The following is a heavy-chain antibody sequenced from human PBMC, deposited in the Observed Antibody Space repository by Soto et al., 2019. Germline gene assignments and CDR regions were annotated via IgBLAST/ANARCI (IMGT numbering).Heavy chain of an antibody. D-gene: IGHD2-21*02. CDR3: AVYTAGIGGDGS. CDR2: IRPPGSS. CDR1: GASVSSGNFH. Sequence: QVQLQESGPGLVKPSETLSLTCTVSGASVSSGNFHWSWIRQPPGKGLEWIGQIRPPGSSNYDSSLKSRVTISLDTSQNLFSLIRDSVTAADTAMYYCAVYTAGIGGDGSWGQGTMVPVSS. J-gene: IGHJ5*02. V-gene: IGHV4-61*03.